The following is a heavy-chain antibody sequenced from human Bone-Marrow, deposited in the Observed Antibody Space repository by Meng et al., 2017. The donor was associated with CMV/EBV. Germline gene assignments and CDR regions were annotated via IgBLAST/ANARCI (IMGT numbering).Heavy chain of an antibody. CDR2: IYYSGST. CDR1: GDYY. CDR3: ARGTITYDFWSGCIGVPYFDY. Sequence: GDYYWSWIRQPPGKGLEWIGYIYYSGSTYYNPSLKSRVTISVDTSKNQFSLKLSSVTAADTAVYYCARGTITYDFWSGCIGVPYFDYWGQGTLVTVSS. D-gene: IGHD3-3*01. V-gene: IGHV4-30-4*08. J-gene: IGHJ4*02.